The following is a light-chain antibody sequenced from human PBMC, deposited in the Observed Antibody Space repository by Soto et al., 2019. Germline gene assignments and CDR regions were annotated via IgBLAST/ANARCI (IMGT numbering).Light chain of an antibody. CDR3: CSYGDRV. CDR1: SSDVGSYHL. Sequence: QSALTQPASVSGSPGQSITISCTGTSSDVGSYHLVSWYQQHPGKAPKLMIYEVSKRPSGVSNRFSGSKSGNTASLTISGLQAEDETDYYCCSYGDRVFGGGTKLTVL. CDR2: EVS. J-gene: IGLJ3*02. V-gene: IGLV2-23*02.